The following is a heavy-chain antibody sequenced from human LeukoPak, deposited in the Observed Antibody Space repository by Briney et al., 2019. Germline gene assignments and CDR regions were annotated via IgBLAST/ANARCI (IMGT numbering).Heavy chain of an antibody. V-gene: IGHV3-53*01. Sequence: GGSLRLSCAVSGFTVSTNHMSWVRQAPGKGLEWVSVIYNDANTYYTDSVKGRFTISRDNSKNTVFLQMNSLRDEDTAVYYCARDREVVTAKAQMDVWGKGTTVTVSS. CDR3: ARDREVVTAKAQMDV. D-gene: IGHD2-21*02. J-gene: IGHJ6*04. CDR1: GFTVSTNH. CDR2: IYNDANT.